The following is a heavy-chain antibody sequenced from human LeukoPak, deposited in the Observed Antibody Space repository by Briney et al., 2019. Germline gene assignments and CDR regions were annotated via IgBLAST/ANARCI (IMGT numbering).Heavy chain of an antibody. CDR3: AKGRGFTVYDSFDY. D-gene: IGHD3-3*01. Sequence: GGSLRLSCAASGFTFSSYGMHWVRQAPGKGLEWVAFIRYDGSNKYYADSVKGRFTISRGNSKNTLYLQMNSLRAEDTAVYYCAKGRGFTVYDSFDYWGQGTLVTVSS. V-gene: IGHV3-30*02. CDR1: GFTFSSYG. J-gene: IGHJ4*02. CDR2: IRYDGSNK.